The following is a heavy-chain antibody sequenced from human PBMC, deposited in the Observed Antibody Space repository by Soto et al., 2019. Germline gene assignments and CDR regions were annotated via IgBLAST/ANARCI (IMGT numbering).Heavy chain of an antibody. Sequence: GGSLRLSCAASEFTFSSYWMHWVRQAPGKGLVWVSRINSDGSSTNYADSVKGRFTISRDNAKNTLYLQIDSLRAEDTAVYYCAREGFSYGYGYYYYNGMDVSGQGTTVTVSS. CDR1: EFTFSSYW. D-gene: IGHD5-18*01. CDR3: AREGFSYGYGYYYYNGMDV. J-gene: IGHJ6*02. CDR2: INSDGSST. V-gene: IGHV3-74*01.